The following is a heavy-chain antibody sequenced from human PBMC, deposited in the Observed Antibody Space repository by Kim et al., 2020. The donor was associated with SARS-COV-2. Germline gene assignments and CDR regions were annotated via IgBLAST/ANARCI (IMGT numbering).Heavy chain of an antibody. CDR3: ARTGGVTALFDY. D-gene: IGHD4-4*01. Sequence: YYTPSLKSRVTISVDTSKNQFSRKLSSVTAADTAVYYCARTGGVTALFDYWGQGTLVTVSS. V-gene: IGHV4-39*01. J-gene: IGHJ4*02.